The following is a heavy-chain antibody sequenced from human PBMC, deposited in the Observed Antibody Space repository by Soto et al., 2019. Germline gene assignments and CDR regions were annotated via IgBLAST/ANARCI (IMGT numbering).Heavy chain of an antibody. CDR3: AKEGVRSGSYYISSSYYFDY. V-gene: IGHV3-30*18. J-gene: IGHJ4*02. CDR2: ISYDGSNT. Sequence: QVQLVESGGGVVQPGRSLRLSCVASGFTFSSYGMHWVRQAPGKGLEWVAIISYDGSNTYYADSVKGRFTISRDNSKNTLYLQMNSVRAEETSVYYCAKEGVRSGSYYISSSYYFDYWGQGTLVTVSS. CDR1: GFTFSSYG. D-gene: IGHD1-26*01.